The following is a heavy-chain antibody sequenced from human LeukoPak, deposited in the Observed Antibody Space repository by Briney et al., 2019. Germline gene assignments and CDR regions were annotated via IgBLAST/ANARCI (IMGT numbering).Heavy chain of an antibody. CDR1: GFTFSSYA. V-gene: IGHV3-23*01. CDR2: ISGSGGST. J-gene: IGHJ4*02. Sequence: QSGGSLRLSCAASGFTFSSYAMSWVRQAPGKGLEWVSAISGSGGSTYYADSVKGRFTISRDNSKNTLYLQMNGLRAEDTAVYYCAKAVRWELRYFDYWGQGTLVTVSS. D-gene: IGHD1-26*01. CDR3: AKAVRWELRYFDY.